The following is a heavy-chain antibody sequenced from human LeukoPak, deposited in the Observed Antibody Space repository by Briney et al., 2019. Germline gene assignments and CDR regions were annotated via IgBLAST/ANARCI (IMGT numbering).Heavy chain of an antibody. CDR3: ARQGPQNWFDP. Sequence: SETLSVTCSVSGASISSRDHYWGWIRQPPGKGLEWIGSIYYSGIPYYNPSLKSRVTVSVDTSKNHFSLKLSSVTATDTAIYYCARQGPQNWFDPWGQGTLVTVSS. CDR1: GASISSRDHY. V-gene: IGHV4-39*01. J-gene: IGHJ5*01. CDR2: IYYSGIP.